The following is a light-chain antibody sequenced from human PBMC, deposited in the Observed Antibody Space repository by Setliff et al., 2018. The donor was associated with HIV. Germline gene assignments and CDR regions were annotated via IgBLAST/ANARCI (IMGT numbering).Light chain of an antibody. CDR1: SSNVGSNT. J-gene: IGLJ1*01. CDR2: SNN. Sequence: QSVLTQPPSASGTPGQRVTISCSGSSSNVGSNTVNWYQQFPGTAPKLLIYSNNQRPSGVPDRFSGSKSGTSASLAISGLQSEDEADYNCAAWDDSLNAYVFGSGTKVTV. V-gene: IGLV1-44*01. CDR3: AAWDDSLNAYV.